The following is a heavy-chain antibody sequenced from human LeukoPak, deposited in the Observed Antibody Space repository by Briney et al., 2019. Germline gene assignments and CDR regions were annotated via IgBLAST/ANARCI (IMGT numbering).Heavy chain of an antibody. CDR1: GGSISSYY. CDR3: ARAEYYDFWSGYQNWFDP. Sequence: SETLSLTCTVSGGSISSYYWSWIRQPPGKGLAWIGYIYYSGSTNYNPSLKSRVTISVDTSKNQFSLKLSSVTAADTAVYYCARAEYYDFWSGYQNWFDPWGQGTLVTVSS. V-gene: IGHV4-59*01. D-gene: IGHD3-3*01. CDR2: IYYSGST. J-gene: IGHJ5*02.